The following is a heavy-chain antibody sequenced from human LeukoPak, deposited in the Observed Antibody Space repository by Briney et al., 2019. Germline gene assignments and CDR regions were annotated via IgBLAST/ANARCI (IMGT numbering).Heavy chain of an antibody. CDR3: ARDRIVGASIFAY. V-gene: IGHV3-21*01. CDR2: ISSSSKYI. Sequence: GGSLRLSCAASGFTFSGYSMNWVRQTPGKGLEWVSSISSSSKYIYYADSLKGRFTISRDNAKNSLYLQMNSLRAEDTAVYYCARDRIVGASIFAYWGQGTLVTVSS. J-gene: IGHJ4*02. D-gene: IGHD1-26*01. CDR1: GFTFSGYS.